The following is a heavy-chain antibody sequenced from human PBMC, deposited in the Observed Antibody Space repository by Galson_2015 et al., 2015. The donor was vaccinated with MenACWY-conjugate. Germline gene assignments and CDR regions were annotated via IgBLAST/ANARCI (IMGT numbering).Heavy chain of an antibody. CDR2: VSYDASSR. Sequence: CAASGFRFSSYTFYWVRQSPGKGLEWVAVVSYDASSRYYRDSVQGRFTVSRDNSKNTVSLEMSSLGPEDSAVYYCVRAEGWLRSAFDLWGQGTMVTVSS. CDR1: GFRFSSYT. D-gene: IGHD5-12*01. J-gene: IGHJ3*01. CDR3: VRAEGWLRSAFDL. V-gene: IGHV3-30*10.